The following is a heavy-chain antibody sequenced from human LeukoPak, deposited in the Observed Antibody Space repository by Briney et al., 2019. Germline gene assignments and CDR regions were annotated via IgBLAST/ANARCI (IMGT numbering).Heavy chain of an antibody. V-gene: IGHV3-23*01. CDR3: ARNRPAGYAYGFELQH. CDR1: GFTFSSNG. J-gene: IGHJ1*01. CDR2: ISGSGGST. D-gene: IGHD5-12*01. Sequence: GGSLRLSCAASGFTFSSNGMNWVRQAPGKGLEWDSAISGSGGSTYYADSVKGSFTISRDNYGNTLFLEMNSLRADDTAVYYCARNRPAGYAYGFELQHWGQGTLVTVSS.